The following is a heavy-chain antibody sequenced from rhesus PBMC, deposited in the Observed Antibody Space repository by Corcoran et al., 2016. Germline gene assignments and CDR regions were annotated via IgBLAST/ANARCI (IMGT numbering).Heavy chain of an antibody. D-gene: IGHD1-1*01. J-gene: IGHJ2*01. CDR2: IGGSSGST. CDR1: GYSISSGYG. CDR3: ARENYYWYFDL. V-gene: IGHV4-127*01. Sequence: QVQLQESGPGLVTPSETLSLTCAVSGYSISSGYGWSWIRQPPVKGLGGFGYIGGSSGSTNYNPSLKSRVTISKDTSKNQFSLKLSSVTAADTAVYYCARENYYWYFDLWGPGTPITISS.